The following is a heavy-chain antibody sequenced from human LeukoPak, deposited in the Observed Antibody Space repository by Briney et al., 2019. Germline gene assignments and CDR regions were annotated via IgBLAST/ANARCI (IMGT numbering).Heavy chain of an antibody. Sequence: SETLSLTCTVSGGSISSYYWSWIRQPPGKGLEWIGYIYYSGSTNYNPSLKSRVTISVDTSKNQFSLKLSSVTAADTAVYYCAITSYSGSYWLDLWGRGTLVTVSS. V-gene: IGHV4-59*08. D-gene: IGHD1-26*01. J-gene: IGHJ2*01. CDR2: IYYSGST. CDR1: GGSISSYY. CDR3: AITSYSGSYWLDL.